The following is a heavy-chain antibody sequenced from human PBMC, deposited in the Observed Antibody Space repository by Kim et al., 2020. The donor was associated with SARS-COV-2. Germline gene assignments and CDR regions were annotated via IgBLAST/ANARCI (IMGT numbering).Heavy chain of an antibody. J-gene: IGHJ4*02. CDR1: GFTFSSYA. CDR2: ISYDGSNK. D-gene: IGHD2-15*01. Sequence: GGSLRLSCAASGFTFSSYAMHWVRQAPGKGLEWVAVISYDGSNKYYADSVKGRFTISRDNSKNTLYLQMNSLRAEDTAVYYCARVDGTDCSGGNCYPAGDYWGQGTLGTVSS. V-gene: IGHV3-30-3*01. CDR3: ARVDGTDCSGGNCYPAGDY.